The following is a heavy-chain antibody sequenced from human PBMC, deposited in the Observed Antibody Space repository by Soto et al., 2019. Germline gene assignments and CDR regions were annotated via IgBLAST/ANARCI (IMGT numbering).Heavy chain of an antibody. CDR2: IYYSGST. Sequence: QVQLQESGPGLVKPSQTLSLTCTVSGGSISSGGYYWSWIRQHPGKGLEWIGYIYYSGSTYYNPSIKSRVTIAVDTSKNQFSLQLSSVTAADTAVYYCARGGYDYIWGSYRSYFDYWGQGTLVTVSS. CDR1: GGSISSGGYY. D-gene: IGHD3-16*02. CDR3: ARGGYDYIWGSYRSYFDY. V-gene: IGHV4-31*03. J-gene: IGHJ4*02.